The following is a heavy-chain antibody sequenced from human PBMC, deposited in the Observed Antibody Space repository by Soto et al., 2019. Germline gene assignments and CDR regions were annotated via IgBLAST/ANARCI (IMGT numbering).Heavy chain of an antibody. Sequence: VPLVESGGGVVQPGRSLRLSCAASGFTFSDYAMHWVRQAPGKGLEWVAVVSHDGRNTHYADSVKGRFTVSRDSSQNTVSLELTRLRAEDTAVYYCAKGGRQWLVTSDFNYWGQGALVTVSS. CDR1: GFTFSDYA. CDR3: AKGGRQWLVTSDFNY. CDR2: VSHDGRNT. D-gene: IGHD6-19*01. J-gene: IGHJ4*02. V-gene: IGHV3-30*18.